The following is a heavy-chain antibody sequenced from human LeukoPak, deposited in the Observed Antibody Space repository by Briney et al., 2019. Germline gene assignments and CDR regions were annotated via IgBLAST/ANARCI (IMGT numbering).Heavy chain of an antibody. J-gene: IGHJ4*02. V-gene: IGHV3-21*01. Sequence: GVSLRLSCAASGFTLSSYSMNWVRQAPVKGLEWVSSISSSSSYIYYADSVKGRFTISRDNAKNSLYLQMNSLRAEDTAVYYCARAKAVAGTRLAGYWGQGTLVTVSS. CDR3: ARAKAVAGTRLAGY. CDR2: ISSSSSYI. D-gene: IGHD6-19*01. CDR1: GFTLSSYS.